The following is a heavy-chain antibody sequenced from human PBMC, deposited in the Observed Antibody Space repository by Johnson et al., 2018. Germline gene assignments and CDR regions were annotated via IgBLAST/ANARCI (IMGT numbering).Heavy chain of an antibody. D-gene: IGHD2-15*01. Sequence: QVQLVESGGGVVQPGRSLKLSCAASGFTLSRYGMHWVRQGPGKGLEWLAVIWYDGSTKKYGDSVKGRFPISRDTSKSMLYLQMDSLTAEYTGLYFCASDVQYGGGGGCPFDSWGHGTLVSVSS. CDR1: GFTLSRYG. V-gene: IGHV3-33*01. CDR2: IWYDGSTK. CDR3: ASDVQYGGGGGCPFDS. J-gene: IGHJ4*01.